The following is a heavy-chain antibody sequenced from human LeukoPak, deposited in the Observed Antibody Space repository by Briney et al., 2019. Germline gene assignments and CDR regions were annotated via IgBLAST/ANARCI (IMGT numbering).Heavy chain of an antibody. CDR3: VKERRGGLEY. D-gene: IGHD2-15*01. Sequence: GGSLKLSCAASGFTFSGSAMHWVRQASGKGLEWVGRIRSKANSYATAYAASVKGRFTISRDDSKNTAYLQMNSLKTEDTAVYYCVKERRGGLEYWGQGTLVTVSS. CDR2: IRSKANSYAT. J-gene: IGHJ4*02. V-gene: IGHV3-73*01. CDR1: GFTFSGSA.